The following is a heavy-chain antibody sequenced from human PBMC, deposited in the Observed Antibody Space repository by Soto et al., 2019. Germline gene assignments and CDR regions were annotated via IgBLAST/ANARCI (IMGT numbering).Heavy chain of an antibody. Sequence: GGSLRLSCAASGFTFTSYSMNWVRQAPGKGLEWVSYIRGTTHYADSVKGRFTISRDNARSSLYLQMNSLRADDTAVYYCAREPVFTGENELTLYYFDYWGQGTLVTVSS. V-gene: IGHV3-48*01. CDR1: GFTFTSYS. J-gene: IGHJ4*02. CDR3: AREPVFTGENELTLYYFDY. CDR2: IRGTT. D-gene: IGHD3-16*02.